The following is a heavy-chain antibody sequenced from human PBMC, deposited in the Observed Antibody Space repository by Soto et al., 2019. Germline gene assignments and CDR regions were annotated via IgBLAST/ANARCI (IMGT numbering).Heavy chain of an antibody. Sequence: QVQLQESGPGLVKPSETLSLTCTVSGGSVSSGSYYWSWIRQPPGKGLEWIGYIYYSGSTNYHPSLKSRVAISVDASQNPFSPQRRSVTAADTAVEYCARGIEVGYEGRYYDAMDVWGQGTTVTVSS. D-gene: IGHD1-1*01. V-gene: IGHV4-61*01. J-gene: IGHJ6*02. CDR2: IYYSGST. CDR1: GGSVSSGSYY. CDR3: ARGIEVGYEGRYYDAMDV.